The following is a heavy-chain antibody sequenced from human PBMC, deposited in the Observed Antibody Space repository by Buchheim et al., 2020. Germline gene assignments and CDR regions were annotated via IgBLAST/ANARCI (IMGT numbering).Heavy chain of an antibody. CDR3: ARDSYSSSWYLSEYFQH. V-gene: IGHV4-30-2*01. CDR1: GGSISSGGYP. Sequence: QLQLQESGSGLVKPSQTLSLTCAVSGGSISSGGYPWSWIRQPPGKGLEWIGYIYHSGSTYYNPSLKSRVTISVDRSKNQFSLKLSSVTAADTAVYYCARDSYSSSWYLSEYFQHWGQGTL. J-gene: IGHJ1*01. CDR2: IYHSGST. D-gene: IGHD6-13*01.